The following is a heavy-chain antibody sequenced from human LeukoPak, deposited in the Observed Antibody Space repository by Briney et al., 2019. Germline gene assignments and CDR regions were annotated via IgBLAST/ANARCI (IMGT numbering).Heavy chain of an antibody. CDR3: ARGGVATAWGAFDV. D-gene: IGHD4-23*01. CDR1: GFKFKTYG. Sequence: PGGSLRLSCAASGFKFKTYGMHWVRQAPGEGLEWAAVIYYDGNQKYYGDSVKGRFTVSRDVSENMLYLQMSSLRADDTAVYYCARGGVATAWGAFDVWGQGTMVTVSS. J-gene: IGHJ3*01. CDR2: IYYDGNQK. V-gene: IGHV3-33*01.